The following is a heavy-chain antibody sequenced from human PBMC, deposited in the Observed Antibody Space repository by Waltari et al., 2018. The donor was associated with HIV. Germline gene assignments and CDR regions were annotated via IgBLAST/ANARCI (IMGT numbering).Heavy chain of an antibody. Sequence: EVQLLQSGAEVKKPGESLNISCKGSGYRFPAYWIGWVRQKPGKGLEWMGIIYPRDSETRLSPSFQGQVTISADKSIDTAYLHWTSLKASDTAIYYCTRQLYRGGEVAYWGQGTLVTVSS. D-gene: IGHD3-10*01. CDR1: GYRFPAYW. CDR2: IYPRDSET. J-gene: IGHJ4*02. CDR3: TRQLYRGGEVAY. V-gene: IGHV5-51*01.